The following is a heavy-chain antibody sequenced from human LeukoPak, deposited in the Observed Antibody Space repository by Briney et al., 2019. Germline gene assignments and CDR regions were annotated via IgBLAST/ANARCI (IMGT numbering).Heavy chain of an antibody. Sequence: GRSLRLSCADSGFTFDHYAMQWVRQAPGKGREWASGISSNSGSIVYADSVKGRFTISRHNAKNSLYLQMNSLRAEDIALYYCAKGAEYSSSWYDYWGQGTLVTVSS. J-gene: IGHJ4*02. D-gene: IGHD6-13*01. CDR1: GFTFDHYA. CDR3: AKGAEYSSSWYDY. V-gene: IGHV3-9*03. CDR2: ISSNSGSI.